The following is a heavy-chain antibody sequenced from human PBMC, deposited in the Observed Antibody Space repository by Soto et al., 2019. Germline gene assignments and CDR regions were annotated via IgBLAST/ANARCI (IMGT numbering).Heavy chain of an antibody. CDR2: IYPGDSDT. CDR1: GYSFSSYW. V-gene: IGHV5-51*01. J-gene: IGHJ4*02. CDR3: ARTSSDSEGYFDS. D-gene: IGHD5-12*01. Sequence: PGQSPKISCKGSGYSFSSYWIGWVRQIPGKGLEWMWIIYPGDSDTRYSPSFQGQVTNTADKSISTAYLQWSSVKASDSARYYCARTSSDSEGYFDSWGQGTLVTVSS.